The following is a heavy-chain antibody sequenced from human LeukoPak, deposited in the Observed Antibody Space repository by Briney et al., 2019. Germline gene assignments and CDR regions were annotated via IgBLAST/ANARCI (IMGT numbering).Heavy chain of an antibody. J-gene: IGHJ4*02. V-gene: IGHV4-39*07. CDR3: AKAYVWFGEFAVPNFDS. Sequence: SETLSLTCTVSGGSISSSSYYWGWIRQPPGKGLEWIGSIYYSGSTYYNPSLKSRVTISVDTSKNQFSLKLSSVTAADTAVYYCAKAYVWFGEFAVPNFDSWGQGTLVTVSS. D-gene: IGHD3-10*01. CDR1: GGSISSSSYY. CDR2: IYYSGST.